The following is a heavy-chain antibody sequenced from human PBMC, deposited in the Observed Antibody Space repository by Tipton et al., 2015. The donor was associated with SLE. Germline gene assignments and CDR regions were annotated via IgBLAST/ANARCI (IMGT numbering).Heavy chain of an antibody. CDR3: ARDRVNRGWFDP. V-gene: IGHV1-69*09. CDR1: GGTFSSYT. J-gene: IGHJ5*02. D-gene: IGHD2/OR15-2a*01. Sequence: QLVQSGAEVKKPGSSVKVSCKASGGTFSSYTISWVRQAPGQGLEWMGRIIPILGIANYAQKFQGRVTITADKSTSTAYMELSSLRSEDTAVYYCARDRVNRGWFDPWGQGTLVTVSS. CDR2: IIPILGIA.